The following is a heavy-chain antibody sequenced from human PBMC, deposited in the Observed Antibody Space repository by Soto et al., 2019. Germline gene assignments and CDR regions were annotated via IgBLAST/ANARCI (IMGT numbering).Heavy chain of an antibody. CDR1: GFTFSNYA. CDR3: ARRAFGSSRSFDI. D-gene: IGHD6-6*01. J-gene: IGHJ3*02. Sequence: GGSLRLSCAASGFTFSNYAMNWVRQAPGKGLEWVSTLSSSGATRNYADSVKGRFTISRDNSKNTLYLRVNSLRAEDTALYYCARRAFGSSRSFDIWGQGTMVTVSS. CDR2: LSSSGATR. V-gene: IGHV3-23*01.